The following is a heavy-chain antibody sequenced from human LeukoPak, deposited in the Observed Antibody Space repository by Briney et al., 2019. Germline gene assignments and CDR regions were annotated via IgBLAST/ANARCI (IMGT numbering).Heavy chain of an antibody. D-gene: IGHD3-10*01. CDR1: GFTVSSNY. Sequence: GGSLRLSCAASGFTVSSNYMNWVRQAPGKGLEWVSVIYSSGRTYYADAVKGRFTISTDKSKNTLSLQMNSRRADDTAVYYCARGLYDSGTYCPFYFDSWGQGTLVSVSS. CDR2: IYSSGRT. J-gene: IGHJ4*02. CDR3: ARGLYDSGTYCPFYFDS. V-gene: IGHV3-66*02.